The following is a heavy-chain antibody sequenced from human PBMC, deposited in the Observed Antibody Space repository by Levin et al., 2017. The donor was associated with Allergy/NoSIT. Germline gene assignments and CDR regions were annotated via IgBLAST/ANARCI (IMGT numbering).Heavy chain of an antibody. CDR3: VRGRLSYSPGVGYYDDGMDG. D-gene: IGHD2-21*02. CDR1: GDSVSSNSAA. V-gene: IGHV6-1*01. J-gene: IGHJ6*02. CDR2: TYYRSTWYN. Sequence: TLSLTCAISGDSVSSNSAAWNWIRQSPSRGLEWLGRTYYRSTWYNEYAVSVKSRITINSDTSKNLLSLQLNSVTPEDTAVYYCVRGRLSYSPGVGYYDDGMDGWGQGTTVTVSS.